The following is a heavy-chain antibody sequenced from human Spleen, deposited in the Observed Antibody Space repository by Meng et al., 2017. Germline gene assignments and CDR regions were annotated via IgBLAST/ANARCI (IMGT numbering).Heavy chain of an antibody. Sequence: GGSLRLSCAVSGFTFSSYAMHWVRQGPGKGLDWVAVISYDGSHKYYSDSVKGRFTISRDNSKNTRYLQMNSLRAEDTAMYYGARDYAVGASGWDDYYYYGMDVWGQGTTVTVSS. CDR1: GFTFSSYA. CDR3: ARDYAVGASGWDDYYYYGMDV. CDR2: ISYDGSHK. V-gene: IGHV3-30*04. D-gene: IGHD1-26*01. J-gene: IGHJ6*02.